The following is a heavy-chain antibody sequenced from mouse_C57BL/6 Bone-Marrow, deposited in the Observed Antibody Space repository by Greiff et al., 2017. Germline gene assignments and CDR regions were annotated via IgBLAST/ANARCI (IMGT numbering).Heavy chain of an antibody. J-gene: IGHJ4*01. CDR3: SRLAPYYAMDY. CDR1: GYTFTSYT. V-gene: IGHV1-4*01. CDR2: INPSSGYT. Sequence: VKLQESGAELARPGASVKMSCKASGYTFTSYTMHWVKQRPGQGLEWIGYINPSSGYTKYNQKLKDKATLTADKSSSTAYMQLNSLTSKYSAVYYCSRLAPYYAMDYWGQGTSVTVSS.